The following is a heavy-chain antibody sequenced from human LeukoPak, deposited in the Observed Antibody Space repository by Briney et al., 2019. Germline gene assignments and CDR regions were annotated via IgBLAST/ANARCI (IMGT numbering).Heavy chain of an antibody. Sequence: PGGSLRLSCAASGFTFSSYAMSWVRQAPGKGLEWIGEINHSGSTNYNPSLKSRVTISVDTSKNQFSLKLSSVTAADTAVYYCARLNYYYGMDVWGQGTTVTVSS. V-gene: IGHV4-34*01. CDR3: ARLNYYYGMDV. J-gene: IGHJ6*02. CDR1: GFTFSSYA. CDR2: INHSGST.